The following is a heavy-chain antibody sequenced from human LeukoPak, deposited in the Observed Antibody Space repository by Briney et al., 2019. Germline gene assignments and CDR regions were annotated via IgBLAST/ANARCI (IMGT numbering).Heavy chain of an antibody. V-gene: IGHV4-39*01. CDR3: ARQNTFGGVIATHFDY. CDR2: IYYSGNT. D-gene: IGHD3-16*02. J-gene: IGHJ4*02. CDR1: GGSISSSSYY. Sequence: PSETLSLTCTVSGGSISSSSYYWGWIRQPPGKGLEWIGSIYYSGNTYYNPSLKSRVTISVGTSKNQFSLKLSSVTAADTAVYYCARQNTFGGVIATHFDYWGQGTLVTVSS.